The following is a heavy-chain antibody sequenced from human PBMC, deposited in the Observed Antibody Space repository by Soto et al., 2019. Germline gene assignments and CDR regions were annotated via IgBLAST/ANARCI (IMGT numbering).Heavy chain of an antibody. J-gene: IGHJ6*02. CDR3: ATRGRRYCGMDV. Sequence: SETLSLTCAVYGGSFSGYYWSWIRQPPGKGLEWIGEINHSGSTNYNPSLKSRVTISVDTSKNQFSLKLSSVTAADTAVYYCATRGRRYCGMDVWGQGTTVTVSS. V-gene: IGHV4-34*01. CDR2: INHSGST. D-gene: IGHD2-15*01. CDR1: GGSFSGYY.